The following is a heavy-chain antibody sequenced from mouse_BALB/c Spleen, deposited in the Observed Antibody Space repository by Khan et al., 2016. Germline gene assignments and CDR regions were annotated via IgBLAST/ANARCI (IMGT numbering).Heavy chain of an antibody. CDR3: ARAGYYGYLAY. CDR1: GFDFSRYW. J-gene: IGHJ3*01. V-gene: IGHV4-1*02. Sequence: EVKLLESRGGLVQPGGSLKLSCAASGFDFSRYWMSWVRQAPGKGLEWFGEINPDSSTINYTQSPKDKFIISRDNAKNTLYLQKSKVRSEDTALYYCARAGYYGYLAYWGQGTLVTVSA. CDR2: INPDSSTI. D-gene: IGHD1-1*01.